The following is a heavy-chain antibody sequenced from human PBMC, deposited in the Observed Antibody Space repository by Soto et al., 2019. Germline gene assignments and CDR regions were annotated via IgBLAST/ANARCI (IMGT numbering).Heavy chain of an antibody. D-gene: IGHD2-2*01. CDR3: ARSLGYCSSTSCYAGERYYYYGMDV. CDR2: ISYDGSNK. Sequence: GGSLRLSCAASGFTFSSYAMHWVRQAPGKGLEWVAVISYDGSNKYYADSVKGRFTISRDNSKSTLYLQMNSLRAEDTAVYYCARSLGYCSSTSCYAGERYYYYGMDVWGQGTTVTVSS. J-gene: IGHJ6*02. V-gene: IGHV3-30-3*01. CDR1: GFTFSSYA.